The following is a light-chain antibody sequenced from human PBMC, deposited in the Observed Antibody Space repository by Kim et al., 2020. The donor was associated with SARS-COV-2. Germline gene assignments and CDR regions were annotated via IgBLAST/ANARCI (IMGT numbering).Light chain of an antibody. V-gene: IGLV1-47*02. J-gene: IGLJ3*02. Sequence: ELTQPPSVSGTPGQSVTISCSGSNSNIGKTYVYWYQQFPGTAPKVLIYGNSQRPSGVPDRFSGSKSGTSASLEISGLRSEDEAYYYCAAWDDSLSGRVFGGGTKVTVL. CDR3: AAWDDSLSGRV. CDR1: NSNIGKTY. CDR2: GNS.